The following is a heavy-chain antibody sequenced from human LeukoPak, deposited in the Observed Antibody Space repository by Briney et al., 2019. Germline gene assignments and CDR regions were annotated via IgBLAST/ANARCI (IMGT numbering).Heavy chain of an antibody. Sequence: SETLSLTCIVSGGSINRYYWNWIRQTPGKGLEWIGNIYHSGSTNYNPSLKSRATISVDTSKSQFSLKLTSVTAADTAVYYCARHRGEADGYNPFDYWGQGTLVTVSS. D-gene: IGHD5-24*01. CDR2: IYHSGST. J-gene: IGHJ4*02. V-gene: IGHV4-59*08. CDR1: GGSINRYY. CDR3: ARHRGEADGYNPFDY.